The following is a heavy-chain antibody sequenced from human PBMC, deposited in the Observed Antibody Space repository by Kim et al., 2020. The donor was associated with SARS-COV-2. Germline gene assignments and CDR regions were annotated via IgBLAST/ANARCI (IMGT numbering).Heavy chain of an antibody. J-gene: IGHJ6*02. CDR1: GFTFSSYG. V-gene: IGHV3-30*18. CDR2: ISYDGSNK. D-gene: IGHD6-13*01. Sequence: GGSLRLSCAASGFTFSSYGMHWVRQAPGKGLEWVAVISYDGSNKYYADSVKGRFTISRDNSKNTLYLQMNSLRAEDTAVYYCAKDGEGAAGTRGSWYYGMDVWGQGTTVTVSS. CDR3: AKDGEGAAGTRGSWYYGMDV.